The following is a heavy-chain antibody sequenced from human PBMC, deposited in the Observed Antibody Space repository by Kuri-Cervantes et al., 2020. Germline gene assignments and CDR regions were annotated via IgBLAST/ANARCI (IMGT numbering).Heavy chain of an antibody. D-gene: IGHD6-25*01. J-gene: IGHJ6*03. CDR2: ISDNSRYI. Sequence: GESLKISCAASGFTFSSYSMNWVRQAPGKGLEWVSSISDNSRYIYYADSVKGRFTISRDNAKNSLSLQMNTLRADDTAVYYCARDRQAVYMDVWGKGTTVTVSS. V-gene: IGHV3-21*01. CDR1: GFTFSSYS. CDR3: ARDRQAVYMDV.